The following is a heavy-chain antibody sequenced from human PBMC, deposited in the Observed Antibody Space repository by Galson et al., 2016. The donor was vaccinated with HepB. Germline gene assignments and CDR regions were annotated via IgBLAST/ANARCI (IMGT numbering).Heavy chain of an antibody. CDR3: AREVQREYSGYDWAGY. CDR2: IHTTGST. Sequence: TLSLTCTVSGGSISSGSYFWIWIRQPAGKGLEWIGRIHTTGSTTYNPSLKSRGHISVDTSKNQFSLKLSSVTAADTAVYYCAREVQREYSGYDWAGYWGQGTLVTVSS. V-gene: IGHV4-61*02. CDR1: GGSISSGSYF. D-gene: IGHD5-12*01. J-gene: IGHJ4*02.